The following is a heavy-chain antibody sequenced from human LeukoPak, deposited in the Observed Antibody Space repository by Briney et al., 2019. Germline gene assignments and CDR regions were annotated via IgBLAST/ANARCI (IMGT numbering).Heavy chain of an antibody. Sequence: ASVKVSCKASGYTFTGYYMHWVRQAPGQGLEWMGWINPNSGGTNYAQKFQGRVTMTRDTSISTAYMELSRLRSDDTAVYYCGREYYYGLGSYYGMDVWGQGTTVTVSS. D-gene: IGHD3-10*01. CDR2: INPNSGGT. J-gene: IGHJ6*02. V-gene: IGHV1-2*02. CDR3: GREYYYGLGSYYGMDV. CDR1: GYTFTGYY.